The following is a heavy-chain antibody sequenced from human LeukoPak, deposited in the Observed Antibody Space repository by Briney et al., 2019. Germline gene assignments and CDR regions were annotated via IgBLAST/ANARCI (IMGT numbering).Heavy chain of an antibody. J-gene: IGHJ6*02. Sequence: PSETLSLTCAVYGGSFSGYYWSWIRQPPGKGLEWIGEINHSGSTNYNPSLKSRVTISVDTSKNQFSLKLKSVTAADTAVYYCARPGQLGSIYYGLDVWGQGTTVIVSS. CDR3: ARPGQLGSIYYGLDV. CDR1: GGSFSGYY. CDR2: INHSGST. D-gene: IGHD7-27*01. V-gene: IGHV4-34*01.